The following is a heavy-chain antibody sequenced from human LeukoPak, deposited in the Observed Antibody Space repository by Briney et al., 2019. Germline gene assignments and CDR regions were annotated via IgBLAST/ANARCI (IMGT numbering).Heavy chain of an antibody. D-gene: IGHD1-20*01. CDR3: AKDGGYNWNDWFDP. J-gene: IGHJ5*02. CDR1: GFTFSSYA. V-gene: IGHV3-23*01. CDR2: ISGSGGST. Sequence: GGSLRLSCAASGFTFSSYAMSWVRQAPGKGLEWVSAISGSGGSTHYADSVKGRFTISRDNSKTTLYLQMNSLGAEDTAVYYCAKDGGYNWNDWFDPWGQGTLVTVSP.